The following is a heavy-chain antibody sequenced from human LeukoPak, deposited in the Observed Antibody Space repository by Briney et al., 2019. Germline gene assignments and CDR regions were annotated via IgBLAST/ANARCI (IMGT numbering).Heavy chain of an antibody. CDR3: AKAELVGAAGAVGY. V-gene: IGHV3-74*01. CDR2: VYNDGSTT. J-gene: IGHJ4*02. Sequence: GGSLRLSCAASGFTFSSRWMHWVRQAPEEGLVWVSRVYNDGSTTNYADSVKGRFSISRDNSKNTLYLQMNSLRAEDTAVYYCAKAELVGAAGAVGYWGQGTLVTVSS. CDR1: GFTFSSRW. D-gene: IGHD2-15*01.